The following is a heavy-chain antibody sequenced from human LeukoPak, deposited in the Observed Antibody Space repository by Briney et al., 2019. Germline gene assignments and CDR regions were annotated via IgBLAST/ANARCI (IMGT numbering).Heavy chain of an antibody. V-gene: IGHV1-18*01. D-gene: IGHD2-2*01. Sequence: ASVKVSCKASGYTFTSYGISWVRQAPGQGLEWMGWISAYNGNTNYAQKLQGRVTMTTDTSTSTAYMELRSLRSDDTAVYYCARDRHFIVVVPAAKNYGMDGWGQGPTVTVSS. CDR3: ARDRHFIVVVPAAKNYGMDG. CDR1: GYTFTSYG. CDR2: ISAYNGNT. J-gene: IGHJ6*02.